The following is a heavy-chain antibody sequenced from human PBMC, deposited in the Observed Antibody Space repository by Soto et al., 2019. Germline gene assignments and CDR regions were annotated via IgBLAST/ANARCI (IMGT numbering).Heavy chain of an antibody. Sequence: GASVKVSCKASGYTFTGYYMHWVRQAPGQGFEWMGWINPNSGGTNYAQKFQGWVTMTRDTSISTAYMELSRLRSDDTAVYYCARDLSSYGYGDYYGMDVWGQGTTVTVSS. D-gene: IGHD5-18*01. CDR3: ARDLSSYGYGDYYGMDV. CDR2: INPNSGGT. J-gene: IGHJ6*02. CDR1: GYTFTGYY. V-gene: IGHV1-2*04.